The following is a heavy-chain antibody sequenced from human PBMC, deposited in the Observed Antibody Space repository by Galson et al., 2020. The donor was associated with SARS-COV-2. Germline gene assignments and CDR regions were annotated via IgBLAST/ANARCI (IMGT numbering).Heavy chain of an antibody. CDR1: GYSISSYG. CDR2: ITPYNGNT. CDR3: ARAQASHNY. D-gene: IGHD2-2*01. J-gene: IGHJ4*02. V-gene: IGHV1-18*01. Sequence: ASVTVSRKASGYSISSYGITWVRPAPGQGLEWMGLITPYNGNTNYAQRLQGRVTMTTDTSTSTAYMELRGLRSDDTAGYYCARAQASHNYWGQGSLVTVSS.